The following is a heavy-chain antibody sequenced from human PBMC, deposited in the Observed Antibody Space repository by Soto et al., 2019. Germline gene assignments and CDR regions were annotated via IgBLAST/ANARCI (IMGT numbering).Heavy chain of an antibody. CDR3: ARDGVRYDSSGYYYNYGSTFDY. V-gene: IGHV3-33*01. D-gene: IGHD3-22*01. Sequence: SLRLSCAASGFTFSSYGMHWVRQAPGKGLEWVAVIWYDGSNKYYADSVKGRFTISRDNSKNTLYLQMNSLRAEDTAVYYCARDGVRYDSSGYYYNYGSTFDYWGQGTLVTVSS. J-gene: IGHJ4*02. CDR1: GFTFSSYG. CDR2: IWYDGSNK.